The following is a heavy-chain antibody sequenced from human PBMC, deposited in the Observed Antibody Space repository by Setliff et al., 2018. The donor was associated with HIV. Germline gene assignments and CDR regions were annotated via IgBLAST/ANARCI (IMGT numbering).Heavy chain of an antibody. D-gene: IGHD4-17*01. CDR3: ARERGGYGEILIGWFDP. V-gene: IGHV1-18*01. J-gene: IGHJ5*02. CDR2: ISAYNGNT. Sequence: AASVKVSCKASGYTFTSYGISWVRQAPGQGLEWMGWISAYNGNTNYAQRLQGRVTMTTDTSTSTAYMELRSLRSDDTAVYYCARERGGYGEILIGWFDPWGQGTLVTVSS. CDR1: GYTFTSYG.